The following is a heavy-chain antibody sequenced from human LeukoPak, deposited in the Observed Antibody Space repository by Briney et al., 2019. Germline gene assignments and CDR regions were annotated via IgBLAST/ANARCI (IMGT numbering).Heavy chain of an antibody. CDR1: GFIFSNYW. V-gene: IGHV4-34*01. Sequence: GSLRLPCEASGFIFSNYWMSWIRQPPGKGLEWIGEINHSGSTNYNPSLKSRVTISVDTSKNQFSLKLSSVTAADTAVYYCARKYRGSIVVVPAAIFYYYYYMDVWGKGTTVTVSS. D-gene: IGHD2-2*01. CDR3: ARKYRGSIVVVPAAIFYYYYYMDV. J-gene: IGHJ6*03. CDR2: INHSGST.